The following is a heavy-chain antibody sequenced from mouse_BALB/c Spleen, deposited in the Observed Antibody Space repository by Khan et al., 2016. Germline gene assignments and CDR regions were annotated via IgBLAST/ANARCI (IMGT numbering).Heavy chain of an antibody. CDR1: GYTFTSYW. D-gene: IGHD1-1*01. CDR2: IYPSDSYT. V-gene: IGHV1-69*02. Sequence: QVQLQQSGAELVRPGASVKLSCKASGYTFTSYWINWVKQRPGQGLEWIGNIYPSDSYTNYNQKFKDKATLTVDKSSSTAYMQLSSPTSEDSADYYCTSGSSPWFAYWGQGTLVTVSA. CDR3: TSGSSPWFAY. J-gene: IGHJ3*01.